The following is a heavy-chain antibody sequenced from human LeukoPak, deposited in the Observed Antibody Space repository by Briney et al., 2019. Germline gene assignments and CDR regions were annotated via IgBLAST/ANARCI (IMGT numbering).Heavy chain of an antibody. J-gene: IGHJ4*02. Sequence: PSETLSLTCTVSGGSISSSSYYWGWLRQPPGKGLEWVGSIYYSGSTYYNPSLKSRVTISVDTSKNQFYLKLSSVTAADTAVYYGASGGPLAGWSLRGPFDYWGQGTLVTVSS. CDR3: ASGGPLAGWSLRGPFDY. CDR2: IYYSGST. V-gene: IGHV4-39*07. CDR1: GGSISSSSYY. D-gene: IGHD3-22*01.